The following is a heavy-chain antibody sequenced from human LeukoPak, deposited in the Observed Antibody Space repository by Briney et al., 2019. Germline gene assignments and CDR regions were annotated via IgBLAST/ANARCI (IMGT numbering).Heavy chain of an antibody. Sequence: GASVKVSCKASGYTFTSYGISWVRQAPGQGLERMGWISAYNGNTNYAQKLQGRVTMTTDTSTSTAYMELRSLRSDDTAVYYCARDSVGYSSSWYLSPNYYYYYMDVWGKGTTVTVSS. V-gene: IGHV1-18*01. CDR1: GYTFTSYG. J-gene: IGHJ6*03. CDR3: ARDSVGYSSSWYLSPNYYYYYMDV. CDR2: ISAYNGNT. D-gene: IGHD6-13*01.